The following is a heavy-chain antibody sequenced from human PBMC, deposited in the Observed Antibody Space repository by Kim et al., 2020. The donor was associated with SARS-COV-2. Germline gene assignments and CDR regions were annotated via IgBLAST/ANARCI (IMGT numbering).Heavy chain of an antibody. J-gene: IGHJ4*02. V-gene: IGHV3-48*03. CDR2: ISTSGDTT. CDR1: GFTFSNYE. CDR3: TRDMSGCFDY. Sequence: GGSLRLSCAASGFTFSNYEMNWVRQAPGKGLEWLSIISTSGDTTYYADSVKGRFTLSRDNARNSLYLQMNSLRAEDTGVYYCTRDMSGCFDYWGQGTQGT. D-gene: IGHD3-10*01.